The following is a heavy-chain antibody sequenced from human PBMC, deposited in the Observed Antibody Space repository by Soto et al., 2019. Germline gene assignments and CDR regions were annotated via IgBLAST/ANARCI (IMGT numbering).Heavy chain of an antibody. CDR2: INHSGST. V-gene: IGHV4-34*01. CDR1: GGSFSGYY. CDR3: ARGPRGRTVTSYYYYYGMDV. J-gene: IGHJ6*02. D-gene: IGHD4-17*01. Sequence: SETLSLTCAVYGGSFSGYYWSWIRQSPGKGLEWIGEINHSGSTNYNPSLKSRVTISVDTSKNQFSLKLSSVTAADTAVYYCARGPRGRTVTSYYYYYGMDVWGQGTTVTVSS.